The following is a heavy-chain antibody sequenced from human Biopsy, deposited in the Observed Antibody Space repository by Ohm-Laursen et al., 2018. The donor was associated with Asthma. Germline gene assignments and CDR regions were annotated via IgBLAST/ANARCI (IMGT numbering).Heavy chain of an antibody. CDR3: AKEVFPGWELRRGPDS. CDR2: ISFDGTNR. J-gene: IGHJ4*02. V-gene: IGHV3-30*18. CDR1: GFSFSNYG. Sequence: SLRLSCAAPGFSFSNYGMHWVRQAPGKGLDWVAVISFDGTNRNYTDSVKGRFTISRDNSRNTLHLEMNSLRAEDTAVYFCAKEVFPGWELRRGPDSWGQGTLVTVPS. D-gene: IGHD1-26*01.